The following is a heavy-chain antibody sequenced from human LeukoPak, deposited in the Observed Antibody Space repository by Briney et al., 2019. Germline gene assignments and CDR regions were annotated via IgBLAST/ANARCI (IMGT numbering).Heavy chain of an antibody. V-gene: IGHV4-39*07. CDR1: GGSISSSSYY. CDR3: ARDSLAYFDS. J-gene: IGHJ4*02. Sequence: SETLSLTCTVSGGSISSSSYYWGWIRQPPGKGLEWIGSIYYSGSTYYNPSLKSRVTISVDTSKNQFSLKLSSVTAADTAVYYCARDSLAYFDSWGQGTLVTVSS. D-gene: IGHD3-16*01. CDR2: IYYSGST.